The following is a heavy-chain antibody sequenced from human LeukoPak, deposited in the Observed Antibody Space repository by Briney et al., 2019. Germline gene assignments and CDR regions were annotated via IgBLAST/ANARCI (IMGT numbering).Heavy chain of an antibody. D-gene: IGHD1-26*01. CDR3: ARVRRELLYYYYYYMDV. Sequence: KPSETLSLTCTVSGGSISSYYWSWIRQPAGKGLEWIGRIYTSGSTNYNPSLKSRVTMSVDTSKNQFSLKLSSVTAADTAVYYCARVRRELLYYYYYYMDVWGKGTTVTVSS. CDR1: GGSISSYY. CDR2: IYTSGST. J-gene: IGHJ6*03. V-gene: IGHV4-4*07.